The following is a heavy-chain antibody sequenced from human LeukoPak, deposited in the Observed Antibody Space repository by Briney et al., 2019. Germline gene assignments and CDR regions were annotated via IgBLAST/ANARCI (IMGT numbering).Heavy chain of an antibody. CDR2: FSYSGDT. V-gene: IGHV4-59*08. CDR3: ARGYYYRLDV. J-gene: IGHJ6*02. CDR1: GDSISGFY. Sequence: SETLSLTCDVSGDSISGFYCSWIRQPPGKGLEWIGYFSYSGDTNFNPSLKGRVTISVDTSKSQFSLKLNFVTAADTAVYYCARGYYYRLDVWGQGTTVTVSS.